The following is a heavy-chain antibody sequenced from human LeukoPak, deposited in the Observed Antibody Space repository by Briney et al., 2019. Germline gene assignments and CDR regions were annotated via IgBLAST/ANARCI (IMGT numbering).Heavy chain of an antibody. J-gene: IGHJ3*02. V-gene: IGHV3-23*01. CDR2: ISGNGGST. Sequence: GGSLRLSCAASGFTFSSYAMSWVRQAPGKGLEWVSAISGNGGSTYYADSVKGRFTISRDNSKNTLYLQMSSLRAEDAAVYYCAKDAYCGGDCYDRDAFDIWGQGTMVTVSS. D-gene: IGHD2-21*02. CDR3: AKDAYCGGDCYDRDAFDI. CDR1: GFTFSSYA.